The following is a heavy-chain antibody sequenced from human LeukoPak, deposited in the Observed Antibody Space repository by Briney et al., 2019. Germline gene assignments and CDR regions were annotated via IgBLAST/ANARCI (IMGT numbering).Heavy chain of an antibody. J-gene: IGHJ6*02. V-gene: IGHV3-21*01. CDR1: GFIFSDYN. CDR3: ARDEEWLVGFYYYGMDV. CDR2: ISSSSSYI. D-gene: IGHD6-19*01. Sequence: GGSLRLSCAASGFIFSDYNMNWVRQAPGKGLEWVSSISSSSSYIYYADSVKGRFTISRDNAKNSLYLQMNSLRAEGTAVYYCARDEEWLVGFYYYGMDVWGQGTTVTVSS.